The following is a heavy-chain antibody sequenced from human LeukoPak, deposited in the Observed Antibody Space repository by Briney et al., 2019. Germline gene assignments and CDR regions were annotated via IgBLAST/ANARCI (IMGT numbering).Heavy chain of an antibody. V-gene: IGHV3-33*01. CDR3: ARDRIVVVPAATTIVWYYYYYYMDV. CDR2: IWYDGSNK. CDR1: GFTFSRYG. D-gene: IGHD2-2*01. Sequence: GGSLRLSCAASGFTFSRYGMHWVRQAPGKGLEWVAVIWYDGSNKYYADSVKGRFTISRDNSKNTLYLQMNSMRAEDTAVYYCARDRIVVVPAATTIVWYYYYYYMDVWGKGTTVTVSS. J-gene: IGHJ6*03.